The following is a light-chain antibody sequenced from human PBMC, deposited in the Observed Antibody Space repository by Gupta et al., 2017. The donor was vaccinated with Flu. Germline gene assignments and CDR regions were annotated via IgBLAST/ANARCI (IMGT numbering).Light chain of an antibody. CDR3: SSYTSNSTPYV. V-gene: IGLV2-14*01. J-gene: IGLJ1*01. CDR2: EVN. Sequence: QSALTQPASVSGSPGQSITISCTGTSSDVGGYNYVSWYQQHPGKAPKLMIYEVNNRPSGVSNRFSGSKSGNTASLTISGLQAEDEADYYCSSYTSNSTPYVFGTGTKVTVL. CDR1: SSDVGGYNY.